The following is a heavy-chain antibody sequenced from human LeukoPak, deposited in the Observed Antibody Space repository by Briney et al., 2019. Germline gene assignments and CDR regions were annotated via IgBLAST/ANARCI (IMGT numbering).Heavy chain of an antibody. J-gene: IGHJ4*02. D-gene: IGHD5-18*01. Sequence: SGTLSLTCAVSGGSITSNNWWSWVRQPPGKGLEWIGEIYHSGSTNYNPTLKSRVTISVKTSKNQFSLKLSSVTAADTAVYYCARDLSGVTGYTYGRGIDYWGQGTLVTVSS. CDR3: ARDLSGVTGYTYGRGIDY. CDR1: GGSITSNNW. V-gene: IGHV4-4*02. CDR2: IYHSGST.